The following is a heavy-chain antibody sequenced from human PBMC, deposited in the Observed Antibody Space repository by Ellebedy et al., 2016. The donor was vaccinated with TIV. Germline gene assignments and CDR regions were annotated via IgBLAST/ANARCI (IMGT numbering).Heavy chain of an antibody. CDR3: AKDMKSGWYGGDNGFNP. D-gene: IGHD6-19*01. V-gene: IGHV3-9*01. CDR1: GFTFDDYA. CDR2: INWNGGSV. J-gene: IGHJ5*02. Sequence: GGSLRLXXAASGFTFDDYAMHWVRQAPGKGLEWVSGINWNGGSVGYADSVKGRFTISRDNAKKSLYLQMNSLRVEDTALYYCAKDMKSGWYGGDNGFNPWGQGTLVTVSS.